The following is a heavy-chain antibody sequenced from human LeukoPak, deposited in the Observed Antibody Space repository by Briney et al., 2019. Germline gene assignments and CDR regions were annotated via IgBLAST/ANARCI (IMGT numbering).Heavy chain of an antibody. D-gene: IGHD3-22*01. V-gene: IGHV4-38-2*02. CDR1: GYSISSGYY. CDR3: ARVTGYMIEDYFDY. Sequence: SETLSLTCTVSGYSISSGYYWGWIRQPPGKGLEWIGSIYHSGSTYYNPSLKSRVTISVKTSKNQFSLKLSSVTAADTAVYYCARVTGYMIEDYFDYWGQGTLVTVSS. CDR2: IYHSGST. J-gene: IGHJ4*02.